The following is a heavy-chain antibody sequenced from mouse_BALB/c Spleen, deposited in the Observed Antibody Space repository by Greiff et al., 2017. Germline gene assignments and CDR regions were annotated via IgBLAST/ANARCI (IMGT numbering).Heavy chain of an antibody. D-gene: IGHD1-2*01. V-gene: IGHV14-3*02. Sequence: VQLKESGAELVKPGASVKLSCTASGFNIKDTYMHWVKQRPEQGLEWIGRIDPANGNTKYDPKFQGKATITADTSSNTAYLQLSSLTSADTAVYYCARTTATLMDYWGQGTSVTVSS. J-gene: IGHJ4*01. CDR2: IDPANGNT. CDR1: GFNIKDTY. CDR3: ARTTATLMDY.